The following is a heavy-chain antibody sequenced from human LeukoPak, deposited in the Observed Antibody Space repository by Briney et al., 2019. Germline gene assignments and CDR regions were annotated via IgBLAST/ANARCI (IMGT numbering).Heavy chain of an antibody. J-gene: IGHJ4*02. CDR2: ISPSTTDI. V-gene: IGHV3-11*06. D-gene: IGHD2-15*01. CDR1: GFTFTDHY. CDR3: VKDTRPASY. Sequence: GGSLRLSCLASGFTFTDHYMTWIRQAPGRGLECLAYISPSTTDIKYADSVKGRFTISRDNAKNSLYFQMNSLAAEDTAVYYCVKDTRPASYWGQGALVTVSS.